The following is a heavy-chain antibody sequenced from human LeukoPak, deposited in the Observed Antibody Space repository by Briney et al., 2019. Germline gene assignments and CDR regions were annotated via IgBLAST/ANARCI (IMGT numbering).Heavy chain of an antibody. Sequence: PSQTLSLTCTVSGGSISSGGYYWRWIRQHPGKGLEWIGYIYYSGSTYYNPSLKSRVTISVDTSNNQFSLKLSSVTAADTAVYYCARECRYCSSTSLLGDIVATQDYYYYMDVWGKGTTVTVSS. CDR2: IYYSGST. D-gene: IGHD2-2*01. CDR1: GGSISSGGYY. J-gene: IGHJ6*03. V-gene: IGHV4-31*03. CDR3: ARECRYCSSTSLLGDIVATQDYYYYMDV.